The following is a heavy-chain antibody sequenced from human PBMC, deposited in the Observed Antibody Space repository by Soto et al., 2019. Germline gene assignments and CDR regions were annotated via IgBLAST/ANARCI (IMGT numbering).Heavy chain of an antibody. V-gene: IGHV4-30-4*08. CDR1: GGSVSSVDWN. CDR3: ARDQGYCSSTSCLSENWFDP. Sequence: SETLSLTCTVSGGSVSSVDWNWSWIRQTPGKGLEWIGHIYEGGRTYSNPSLMGRATISLDTSKNLFSLNLKSVTAADTAVYYCARDQGYCSSTSCLSENWFDPWGQGTLVTVSS. CDR2: IYEGGRT. D-gene: IGHD2-2*01. J-gene: IGHJ5*02.